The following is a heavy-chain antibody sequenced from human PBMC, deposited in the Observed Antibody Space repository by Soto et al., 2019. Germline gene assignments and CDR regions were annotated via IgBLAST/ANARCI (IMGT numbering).Heavy chain of an antibody. CDR2: IYYSGST. CDR3: ASDRSSGWDQGYGMDV. J-gene: IGHJ6*02. D-gene: IGHD6-19*01. V-gene: IGHV4-59*01. CDR1: GGSISTYY. Sequence: SETLSLTCTVSGGSISTYYWSWIRQPPGKGLEWIGYIYYSGSTSYNPSLKSQATISVDTSKNQFPLKLRSVAAADTAVDYCASDRSSGWDQGYGMDVWGQGTTVTVSS.